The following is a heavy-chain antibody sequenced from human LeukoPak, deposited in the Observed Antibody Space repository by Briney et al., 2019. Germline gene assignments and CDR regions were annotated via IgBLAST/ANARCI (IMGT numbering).Heavy chain of an antibody. J-gene: IGHJ6*03. D-gene: IGHD3-3*01. Sequence: KTGGSLRLSCAASGFTFSSYAMSWVRQAPGKGLEWASTISGSGGDTYYADSVKGRFTISRDNSKTTLYLQMNSLRAEATAVYYCAKTDSFGVSYYYMDVWGKGTTVTVSS. CDR1: GFTFSSYA. CDR3: AKTDSFGVSYYYMDV. CDR2: ISGSGGDT. V-gene: IGHV3-23*01.